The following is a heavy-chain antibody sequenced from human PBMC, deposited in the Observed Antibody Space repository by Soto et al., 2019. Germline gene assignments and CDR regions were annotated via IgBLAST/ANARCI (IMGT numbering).Heavy chain of an antibody. J-gene: IGHJ4*02. CDR1: GGSISSSIYY. V-gene: IGHV4-39*01. Sequence: SETLSLTCTVSGGSISSSIYYWGWIRQPPGKGLEWIGSIYYSGSTYYNPSLKSRVTISVDTSKNQFSLKLSSVTAADTAVCYCARLRDCSSTSCYGSFDYWGQGTLVTVSS. CDR3: ARLRDCSSTSCYGSFDY. D-gene: IGHD2-2*01. CDR2: IYYSGST.